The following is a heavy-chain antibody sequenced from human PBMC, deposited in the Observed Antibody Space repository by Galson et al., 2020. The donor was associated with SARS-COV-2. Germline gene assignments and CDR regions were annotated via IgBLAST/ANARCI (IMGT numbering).Heavy chain of an antibody. J-gene: IGHJ6*03. D-gene: IGHD6-19*01. CDR3: ARSSGWYYYYYMDV. Sequence: SGPTLVKPTETLTLTCTVSGFSLSNARMGVSWIRQPPGKALEWLAHIFSNDEKSYSTSLKSRLTISKDTSKSQVVLTMTNMDPVDTATYYCARSSGWYYYYYMDVWGKGTTVTISS. CDR1: GFSLSNARMG. V-gene: IGHV2-26*01. CDR2: IFSNDEK.